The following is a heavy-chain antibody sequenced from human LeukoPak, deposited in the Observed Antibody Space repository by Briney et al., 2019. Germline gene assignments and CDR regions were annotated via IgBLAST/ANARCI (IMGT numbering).Heavy chain of an antibody. J-gene: IGHJ4*02. CDR2: INHSGST. CDR1: GGSFSGYY. V-gene: IGHV4-34*01. D-gene: IGHD1-26*01. Sequence: SETLSLTCAVYGGSFSGYYWSWIRQPPGKGLEWIGEINHSGSTNYNPSLKSRVTISVDTSKNQFSLKLSSVTAADTAVYYCAREGSSGRFDYWGQGTLVTVSS. CDR3: AREGSSGRFDY.